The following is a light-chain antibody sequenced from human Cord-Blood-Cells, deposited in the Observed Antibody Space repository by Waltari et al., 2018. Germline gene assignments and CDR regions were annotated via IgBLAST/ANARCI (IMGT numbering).Light chain of an antibody. V-gene: IGLV2-23*02. Sequence: QSALTQPASVSASPGPYITIPCPGPSSDVWSYNLVPWYQQPPGKAPKPMIYEVSKRPSGVSNRFSGSKSGNTASLTISGLQAEDEADYYCCSYAGSSTYVFGTGTKVTVL. CDR3: CSYAGSSTYV. J-gene: IGLJ1*01. CDR1: SSDVWSYNL. CDR2: EVS.